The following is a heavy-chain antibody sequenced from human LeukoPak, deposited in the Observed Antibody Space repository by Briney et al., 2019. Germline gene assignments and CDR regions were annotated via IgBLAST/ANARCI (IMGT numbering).Heavy chain of an antibody. CDR1: GYSFTNYW. V-gene: IGHV5-51*01. D-gene: IGHD3-10*01. CDR3: ARVCYGSGSYYGDHDAFDI. Sequence: GESLKISCKGSGYSFTNYWIGWVRQMPGKGLEWMGIIYPGDSDTKYSPSFQGQVTISADKSISTAYLQWSSLKASDTAMYYCARVCYGSGSYYGDHDAFDIWGQGTMVTVSS. CDR2: IYPGDSDT. J-gene: IGHJ3*02.